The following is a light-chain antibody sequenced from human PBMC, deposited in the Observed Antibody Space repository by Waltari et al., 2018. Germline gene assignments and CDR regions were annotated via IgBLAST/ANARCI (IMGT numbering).Light chain of an antibody. CDR1: QSLLQSNGHDF. Sequence: EIVMTQSPLYLPVTPGEPASISCRSSQSLLQSNGHDFLEWYLQKPGLSPQLLIYLGSNRASGVPDRFSGSRSGTDFTLKISSVEAVDVGVYYCMQSLQTPFTFGPGTKVDFK. V-gene: IGKV2-28*01. CDR3: MQSLQTPFT. CDR2: LGS. J-gene: IGKJ3*01.